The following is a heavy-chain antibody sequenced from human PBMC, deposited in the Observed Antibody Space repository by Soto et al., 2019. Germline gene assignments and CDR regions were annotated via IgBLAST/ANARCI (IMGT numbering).Heavy chain of an antibody. CDR1: GGTFSRHA. CDR3: ARAAIHGSSWYFWFDT. Sequence: QVQLVQSGSEVKMPGSSVKVSCKTSGGTFSRHAINWVRQAPGQGLEWMGGIIPLFGTTNYAQKFKGRVTISADESTSTAYMELSSLTSEDAAVYRARAAIHGSSWYFWFDTWGQGTLVTVSS. J-gene: IGHJ5*02. V-gene: IGHV1-69*01. D-gene: IGHD6-13*01. CDR2: IIPLFGTT.